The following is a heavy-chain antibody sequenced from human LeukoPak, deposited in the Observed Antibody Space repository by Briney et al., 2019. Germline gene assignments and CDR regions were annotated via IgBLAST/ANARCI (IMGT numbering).Heavy chain of an antibody. CDR3: AKQAEEQWLLIDY. D-gene: IGHD6-19*01. V-gene: IGHV1-2*02. Sequence: ASVKVSCKASGYTFTGYYMHWVLQAPGQGLEWMGWINPNSGGTNYTQKFQGRVTMTRDTSISTAYMELSRLRSDDTAVYYCAKQAEEQWLLIDYWGQGTLVTVSS. CDR2: INPNSGGT. J-gene: IGHJ4*02. CDR1: GYTFTGYY.